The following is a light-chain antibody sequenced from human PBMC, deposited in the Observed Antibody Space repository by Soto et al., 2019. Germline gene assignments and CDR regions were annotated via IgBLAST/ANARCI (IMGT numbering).Light chain of an antibody. J-gene: IGKJ4*01. CDR2: LGS. CDR3: MQALQTLT. CDR1: QSLLHSNGYNY. Sequence: DIVMTQSPLSLPVTPGEPASISCRSSQSLLHSNGYNYLDWYLQKPAQSPQLLIYLGSNRASGVPDRFSGSGSGTDFTLKISRVEAEDVGVHYCMQALQTLTFGGGTKVEIK. V-gene: IGKV2-28*01.